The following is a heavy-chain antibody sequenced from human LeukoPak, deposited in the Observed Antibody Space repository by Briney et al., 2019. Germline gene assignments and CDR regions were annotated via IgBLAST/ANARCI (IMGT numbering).Heavy chain of an antibody. D-gene: IGHD3-10*01. CDR1: GGSISSGGYY. CDR3: ARWGSQGLDY. J-gene: IGHJ4*02. V-gene: IGHV4-31*03. CDR2: IYYSGST. Sequence: SQTLSLTCTVSGGSISSGGYYWCWIRQHPGKGLEWIGYIYYSGSTYYNPSLKSRVTISVDTSKNQFSLKLSSVTAADTAVYYCARWGSQGLDYWGQGTLVTVSS.